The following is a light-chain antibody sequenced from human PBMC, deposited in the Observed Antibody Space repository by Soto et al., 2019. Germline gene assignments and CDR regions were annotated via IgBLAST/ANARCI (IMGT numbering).Light chain of an antibody. V-gene: IGLV1-40*01. CDR1: NSNIGADYE. Sequence: QSVLTQPPSVSGAPGQRVSISCTGSNSNIGADYEVYWYQQFPGTAPKLLISNNTNRPSGVPDRFSGSRSGTSASLAITGLQSEDEADYYCQSFDSSLTGPIFGVGPKLTVL. CDR2: NNT. J-gene: IGLJ2*01. CDR3: QSFDSSLTGPI.